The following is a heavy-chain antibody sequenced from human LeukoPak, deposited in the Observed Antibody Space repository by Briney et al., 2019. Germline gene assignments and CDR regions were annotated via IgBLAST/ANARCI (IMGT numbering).Heavy chain of an antibody. CDR1: GYTFTGYY. CDR2: INPNSGGT. D-gene: IGHD3-3*01. J-gene: IGHJ3*02. Sequence: GSSVKVSCKASGYTFTGYYMHWVRQAPGQGLEWMGWINPNSGGTNYAQKFQGRVTMTRDTSISTAYMELSRLRSDDTAVYYCARSFWSGYYDDGAFDIWGQGTMVTVSS. V-gene: IGHV1-2*02. CDR3: ARSFWSGYYDDGAFDI.